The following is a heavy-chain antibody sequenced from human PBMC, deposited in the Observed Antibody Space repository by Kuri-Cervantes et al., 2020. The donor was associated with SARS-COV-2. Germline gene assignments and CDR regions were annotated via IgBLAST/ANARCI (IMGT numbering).Heavy chain of an antibody. CDR2: IYTSGST. CDR1: GGSISSGSYY. CDR3: ARDNSRRPHYYYMDV. D-gene: IGHD4-23*01. Sequence: LRLSCTVSGGSISSGSYYWSWIRQPAGKGLEWIGRIYTSGSTNYNPSLKSRVTISVDTSKNQFSLKLSSVTAADTAVYYCARDNSRRPHYYYMDVWGKGTTVTVSS. J-gene: IGHJ6*03. V-gene: IGHV4-61*02.